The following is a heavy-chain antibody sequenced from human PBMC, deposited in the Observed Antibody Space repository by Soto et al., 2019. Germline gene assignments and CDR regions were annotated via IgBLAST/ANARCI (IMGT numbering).Heavy chain of an antibody. V-gene: IGHV3-23*01. J-gene: IGHJ4*02. CDR3: AKLEADCSGGRCYQWRDYFDY. CDR1: GFTFSSYA. CDR2: ISGSGDST. Sequence: EVQVLESGGGLVQPGGSLRLSCVASGFTFSSYAMSWVRQAPGMGLECVSIISGSGDSTYYADSVKGRFTISRDNFKNTLSLQINSLRAEDTAVFYCAKLEADCSGGRCYQWRDYFDYWGQGALVTVSS. D-gene: IGHD2-15*01.